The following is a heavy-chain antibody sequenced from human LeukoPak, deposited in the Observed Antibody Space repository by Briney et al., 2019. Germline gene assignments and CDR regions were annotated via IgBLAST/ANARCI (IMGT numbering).Heavy chain of an antibody. D-gene: IGHD5-18*01. CDR2: IIPIFGTA. J-gene: IGHJ4*02. CDR1: GGTFSSYA. CDR3: ARAGDTAMVTRDY. V-gene: IGHV1-69*13. Sequence: ASVKVSCKASGGTFSSYAISWVRQAPGQGLEWMGGIIPIFGTANYAQKFQGRVTITADESTSTAYMELSGLRSEDTAVYYCARAGDTAMVTRDYWGQGTLVTVSS.